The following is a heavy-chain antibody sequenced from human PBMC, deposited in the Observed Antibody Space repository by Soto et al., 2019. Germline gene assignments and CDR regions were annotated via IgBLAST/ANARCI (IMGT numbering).Heavy chain of an antibody. CDR2: IYYSGST. J-gene: IGHJ5*02. CDR3: ARGTTFGGVIAHNWFDP. CDR1: GGSISSYY. Sequence: SETLSLTCTVSGGSISSYYRSWIRQPPGKGLEWIGYIYYSGSTNYNPSLKSRVTISVDTSKNQFSLKLSSVTAADTAVYYCARGTTFGGVIAHNWFDPWGQGTLVTVSS. D-gene: IGHD3-16*02. V-gene: IGHV4-59*01.